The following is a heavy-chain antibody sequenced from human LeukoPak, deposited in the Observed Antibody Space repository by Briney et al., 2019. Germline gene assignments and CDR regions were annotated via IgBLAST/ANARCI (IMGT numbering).Heavy chain of an antibody. CDR1: GFTFSDYY. D-gene: IGHD6-13*01. Sequence: PGGSLRLSCAASGFTFSDYYMSWIRQAPGKGLEWVSYISSSGSTIYYADSVKGRFTISRDNAKNSLYLQMNSLRAVDTAVYYCAKGWIAAPFHMDVWGKGTTVTVSS. J-gene: IGHJ6*03. CDR3: AKGWIAAPFHMDV. V-gene: IGHV3-11*01. CDR2: ISSSGSTI.